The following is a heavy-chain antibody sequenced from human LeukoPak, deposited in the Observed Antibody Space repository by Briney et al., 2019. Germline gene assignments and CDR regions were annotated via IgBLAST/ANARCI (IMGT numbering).Heavy chain of an antibody. J-gene: IGHJ5*02. Sequence: ASVKVSCKVSGYTLTELSMHWVRQAPGKGLEWMGGFDPEDGETIYAQKFQGRVTMTEDTSTDTAYMELSSLRSEDTAVYYCAREGVTMVRAKRHNWFDPWGQGTLVTVSS. CDR3: AREGVTMVRAKRHNWFDP. CDR1: GYTLTELS. CDR2: FDPEDGET. V-gene: IGHV1-24*01. D-gene: IGHD3-10*01.